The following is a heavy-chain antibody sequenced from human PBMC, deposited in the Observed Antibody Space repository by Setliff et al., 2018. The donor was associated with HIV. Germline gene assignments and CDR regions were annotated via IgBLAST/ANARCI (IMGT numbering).Heavy chain of an antibody. CDR2: IYYSGST. D-gene: IGHD2-21*02. CDR3: ARQGNIVVVTSFDY. Sequence: ASETLSLTCSVSGASISSGGYYWSWIRQHPGKGLEWIGCIYYSGSTYYNPSLKSRVTISVDTSKKQFSLRLSSVTAADTAVYYCARQGNIVVVTSFDYWGQGTLVTVSS. CDR1: GASISSGGYY. J-gene: IGHJ4*02. V-gene: IGHV4-31*03.